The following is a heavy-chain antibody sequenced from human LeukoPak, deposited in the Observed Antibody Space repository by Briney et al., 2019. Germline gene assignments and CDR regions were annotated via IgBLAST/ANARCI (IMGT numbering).Heavy chain of an antibody. D-gene: IGHD3-22*01. Sequence: ASVKVSCKASGYTFTSYYMHWVRQAPGQGLEWMGIINPSGGSTSYAQKFQGRVTMTRDTSASTVYMELSSLRSEDTAVYYCARADSSGYYLSDGAFDIWGQGTMVTVSS. V-gene: IGHV1-46*01. CDR2: INPSGGST. CDR3: ARADSSGYYLSDGAFDI. CDR1: GYTFTSYY. J-gene: IGHJ3*02.